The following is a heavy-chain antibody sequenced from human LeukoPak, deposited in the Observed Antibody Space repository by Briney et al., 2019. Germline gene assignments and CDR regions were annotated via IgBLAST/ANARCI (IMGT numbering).Heavy chain of an antibody. V-gene: IGHV3-33*01. CDR3: ARESSLTGAYFDC. Sequence: GGSLRLSWAASGFTLSNYGMHWVRQAPGKGLEWVAVIWYDGSNKQYVDSVKGRFTISRDNSKNTLYLQMNSLRAEDTAVYYCARESSLTGAYFDCWGQGTLVTVSS. CDR2: IWYDGSNK. D-gene: IGHD2-21*01. CDR1: GFTLSNYG. J-gene: IGHJ4*02.